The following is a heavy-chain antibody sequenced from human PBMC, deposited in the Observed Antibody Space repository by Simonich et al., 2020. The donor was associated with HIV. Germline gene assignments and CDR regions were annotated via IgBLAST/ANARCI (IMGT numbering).Heavy chain of an antibody. CDR1: GGSFSGYY. V-gene: IGHV4-34*01. CDR2: INHSGTT. CDR3: AGSPEYDPSKIAAAALLRGAAFDI. D-gene: IGHD6-13*01. Sequence: QVQLQQWGAGLLKPSETLSLTCAVYGGSFSGYYWSWIRQPPGKGLEWIGEINHSGTTNSTPSLKSRVTISVDTSKNQFSLKLSSVTAADTAVYYCAGSPEYDPSKIAAAALLRGAAFDIWGQGTMVTVSS. J-gene: IGHJ3*02.